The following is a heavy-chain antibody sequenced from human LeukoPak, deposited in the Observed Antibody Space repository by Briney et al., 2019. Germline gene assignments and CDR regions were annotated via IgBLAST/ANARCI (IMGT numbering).Heavy chain of an antibody. CDR3: ARDFDFWSGYPGFDY. CDR1: GYTFTGYY. V-gene: IGHV1-18*04. CDR2: ISAYNGNT. D-gene: IGHD3-3*01. J-gene: IGHJ4*02. Sequence: ASVKVSCKASGYTFTGYYMHWVRQAPGQGLEWMGWISAYNGNTNYAQKLQGRVTMTTDTSTSTAYMELRSLRSDDTAVYYCARDFDFWSGYPGFDYWGQGTLVTVSS.